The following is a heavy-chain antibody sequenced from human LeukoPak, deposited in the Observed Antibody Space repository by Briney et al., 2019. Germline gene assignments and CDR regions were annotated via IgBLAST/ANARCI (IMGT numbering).Heavy chain of an antibody. Sequence: GGSLRLSCAASGFTFSSYSMNWVRQAPGKGLEWLSSISSSSNYIHYADSVKGRFTISRDNAKNSLYLQMNSLRAEDTAVYYCARIFALYGSGVMDVWGQGTTVTVSS. CDR3: ARIFALYGSGVMDV. CDR1: GFTFSSYS. CDR2: ISSSSNYI. V-gene: IGHV3-21*01. J-gene: IGHJ6*02. D-gene: IGHD3-10*01.